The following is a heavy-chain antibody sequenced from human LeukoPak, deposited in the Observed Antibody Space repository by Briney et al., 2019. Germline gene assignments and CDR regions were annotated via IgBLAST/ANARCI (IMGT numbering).Heavy chain of an antibody. CDR1: GFTFSSYW. D-gene: IGHD1-26*01. Sequence: PGGSLRLSCAASGFTFSSYWMSWVRQAPGKGLEWVANIKQDGSEKYYVDSVKGRFTISRDNAKNSLYLQMNSLRAEDTAVYYCARDLIQYSGRGSVFDYWGQGTLVTVSS. CDR3: ARDLIQYSGRGSVFDY. V-gene: IGHV3-7*01. J-gene: IGHJ4*02. CDR2: IKQDGSEK.